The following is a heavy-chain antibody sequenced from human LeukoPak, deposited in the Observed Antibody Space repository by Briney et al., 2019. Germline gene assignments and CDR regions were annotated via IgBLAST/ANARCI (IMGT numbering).Heavy chain of an antibody. Sequence: SETLSLTCAVYGGSFSGYYWSWIRPPPGKGLEWIGEINHSGSTNYNPSLKSRVTISVDTSKNQFSLKLSSVTAADTAVYYCARVRDYVWGSYRSSSGFDYWGQGTLVTVSS. CDR2: INHSGST. D-gene: IGHD3-16*02. J-gene: IGHJ4*02. CDR3: ARVRDYVWGSYRSSSGFDY. V-gene: IGHV4-34*01. CDR1: GGSFSGYY.